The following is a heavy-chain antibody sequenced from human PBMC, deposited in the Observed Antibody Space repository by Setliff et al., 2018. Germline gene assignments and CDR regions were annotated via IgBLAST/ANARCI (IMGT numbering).Heavy chain of an antibody. CDR1: GYTFTGYY. Sequence: ASVKVSCKASGYTFTGYYFHWVRQAPGQGLEWMGWINPNNGDTKSAQKFQGRATIITDESTSTAYMELSSLRSEDTAAYYCAREGVDSRSSTDYRYYMDVWGKGTTVTVSS. CDR3: AREGVDSRSSTDYRYYMDV. J-gene: IGHJ6*03. CDR2: INPNNGDT. D-gene: IGHD6-6*01. V-gene: IGHV1-2*02.